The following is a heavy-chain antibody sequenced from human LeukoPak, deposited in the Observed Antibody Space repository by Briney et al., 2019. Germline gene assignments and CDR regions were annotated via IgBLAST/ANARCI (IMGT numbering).Heavy chain of an antibody. CDR1: GFTFSTYA. CDR2: ISGSGDNT. CDR3: AKDRTTMTNYFDD. J-gene: IGHJ4*02. Sequence: GGSLRLSCAASGFTFSTYAMSWVRQAPGKGLEWVSAISGSGDNTFYADSVKGRFTISRDNSRNTLYLHMNSLRADDTAIYYCAKDRTTMTNYFDDWGQGTLVTVSS. V-gene: IGHV3-23*01. D-gene: IGHD3-22*01.